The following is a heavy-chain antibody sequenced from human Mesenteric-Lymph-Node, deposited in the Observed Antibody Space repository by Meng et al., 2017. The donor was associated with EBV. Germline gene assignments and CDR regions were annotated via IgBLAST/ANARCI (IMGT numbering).Heavy chain of an antibody. CDR2: IYYSGST. Sequence: QVQPQQGGAGLLKPSETLSLTCAVYGGSFSGYYWSWIRQPPGKGLEWIGYIYYSGSTNYNPSLKSRVTISVDTSKNQFSLKLSSVTAADTAVYYCALIIVGATHFDYWGQGTLVTVSS. V-gene: IGHV4-34*11. CDR1: GGSFSGYY. J-gene: IGHJ4*02. CDR3: ALIIVGATHFDY. D-gene: IGHD1-26*01.